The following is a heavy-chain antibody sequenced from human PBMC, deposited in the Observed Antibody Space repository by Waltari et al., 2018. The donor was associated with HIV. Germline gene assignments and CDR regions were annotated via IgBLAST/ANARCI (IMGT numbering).Heavy chain of an antibody. V-gene: IGHV3-15*01. CDR2: VKSETDGGTT. CDR3: TTGDIVVVTDY. D-gene: IGHD2-21*02. CDR1: GFTFTYAW. J-gene: IGHJ4*02. Sequence: EVQLVESGGGLVKPGGSLRLSCAASGFTFTYAWMGWVRQAPGKGLEWVGRVKSETDGGTTDYAAPVKGRFTISRDDSKNTLYLQMNSLKTEDTAVYYCTTGDIVVVTDYWGQGTLVTVSS.